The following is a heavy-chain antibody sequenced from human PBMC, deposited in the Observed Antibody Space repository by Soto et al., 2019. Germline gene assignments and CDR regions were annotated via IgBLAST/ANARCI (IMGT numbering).Heavy chain of an antibody. D-gene: IGHD6-13*01. CDR2: IYHSGST. CDR1: GYSISSGYY. V-gene: IGHV4-38-2*01. Sequence: SETLSLTCAVSGYSISSGYYWGWIRQPPGKGLEWIGSIYHSGSTYYNPSLKSRVTISVDTSKNQFSLKLSSVAAADTAVYYCARGRKQLVLAYYDYYGMDVWGQGPTVTVSS. J-gene: IGHJ6*02. CDR3: ARGRKQLVLAYYDYYGMDV.